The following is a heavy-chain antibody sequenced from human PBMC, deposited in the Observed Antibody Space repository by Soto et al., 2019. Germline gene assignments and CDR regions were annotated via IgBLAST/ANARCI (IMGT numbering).Heavy chain of an antibody. D-gene: IGHD2-2*01. CDR3: AIHPKDIIVVPAAITVQRYSYGMDV. CDR1: GYSFTSYL. Sequence: GESLKISCKGSGYSFTSYLICWVRQMPVKGLEWMGIIYPGDSDTRYSPSFEGQVTISADKSISTAYLQWSSLKASDTAMYYCAIHPKDIIVVPAAITVQRYSYGMDVCGQGTTVTVSS. J-gene: IGHJ6*02. V-gene: IGHV5-51*01. CDR2: IYPGDSDT.